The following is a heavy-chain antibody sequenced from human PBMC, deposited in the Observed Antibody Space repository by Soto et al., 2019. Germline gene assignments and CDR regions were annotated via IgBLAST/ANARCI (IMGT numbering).Heavy chain of an antibody. J-gene: IGHJ6*02. V-gene: IGHV3-30-3*01. CDR1: GFTFSSYA. CDR3: ARAKDYYGSGSLDRYGMDV. Sequence: PGGSLRLSCAASGFTFSSYAMHWVRQAPGKGLEWVAVISYDGSNKYYADSVKGRFTISRDNSKNTLYLQMNSLRAEDTAVYYCARAKDYYGSGSLDRYGMDVWGQGTTVTVSS. CDR2: ISYDGSNK. D-gene: IGHD3-10*01.